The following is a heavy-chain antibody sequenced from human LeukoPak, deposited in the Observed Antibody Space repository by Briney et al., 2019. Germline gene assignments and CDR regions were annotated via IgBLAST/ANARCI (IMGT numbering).Heavy chain of an antibody. CDR3: ARGARITNYYYYYMDV. V-gene: IGHV1-2*02. CDR2: INPNSGGT. J-gene: IGHJ6*03. Sequence: ASVKVSCKASGYTFTGYYMHWVRQAPGQGLEWMGWINPNSGGTNYAQKFQGRVTMTRDTSISTAYMGLSRLRSDDTAVYYCARGARITNYYYYYMDVWGKGTTVTVSS. D-gene: IGHD1-20*01. CDR1: GYTFTGYY.